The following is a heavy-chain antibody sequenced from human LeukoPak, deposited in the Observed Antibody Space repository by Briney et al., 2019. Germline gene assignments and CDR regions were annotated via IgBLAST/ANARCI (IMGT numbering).Heavy chain of an antibody. V-gene: IGHV1-2*06. CDR1: GYTFTGYY. D-gene: IGHD2-15*01. CDR3: ARGILPYSKGGAAY. CDR2: INPNSGGT. Sequence: ASVKVSCKASGYTFTGYYMHWVRQAPGQGLEWMGRINPNSGGTNYAQKFQGRVTMTRDTSTNTVYMELSSLRSEDTAVYYCARGILPYSKGGAAYWGQGTLVTVSS. J-gene: IGHJ4*02.